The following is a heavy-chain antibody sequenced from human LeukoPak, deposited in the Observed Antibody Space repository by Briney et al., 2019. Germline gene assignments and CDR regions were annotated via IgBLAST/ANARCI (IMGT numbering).Heavy chain of an antibody. Sequence: SQTLSLTCTVSGGSISSGDYYWSWIRQPPGKGLEWIGEINHSGSTNYNPSLKSRVTISVDTSKNQFSLKLSSVTAADTAVYYCARGLKSYSLEFDYWGQGTLVTVSS. CDR1: GGSISSGDYY. CDR3: ARGLKSYSLEFDY. V-gene: IGHV4-30-4*08. D-gene: IGHD5-18*01. CDR2: INHSGST. J-gene: IGHJ4*02.